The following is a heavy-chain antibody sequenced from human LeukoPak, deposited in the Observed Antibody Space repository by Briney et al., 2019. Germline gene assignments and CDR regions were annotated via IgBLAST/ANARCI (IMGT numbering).Heavy chain of an antibody. J-gene: IGHJ4*02. CDR1: GYTLTELS. D-gene: IGHD5-24*01. Sequence: ASVKVSCKVSGYTLTELSMHWVRQAPGKGLEWMGGSDPEDGETIYAQKFQGRVTMTEDTSTDTAYMELSSLRSEDTAVYYCATDYKAAGRDGYTWYFDYWGQGTLVTVSS. V-gene: IGHV1-24*01. CDR2: SDPEDGET. CDR3: ATDYKAAGRDGYTWYFDY.